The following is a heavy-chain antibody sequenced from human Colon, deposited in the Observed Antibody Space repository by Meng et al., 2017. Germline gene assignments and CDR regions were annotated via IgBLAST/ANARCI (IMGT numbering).Heavy chain of an antibody. Sequence: KISCKGSGYSFTSYWIGWVRQMPGKGLEWMGIIYPGDSDTGYSPSFQGQVTISADKSISTAYLQWSSLKASDTAMYYCARVGEGSSGWYYAFDIWGQGTMVTVSS. CDR3: ARVGEGSSGWYYAFDI. CDR2: IYPGDSDT. D-gene: IGHD6-19*01. J-gene: IGHJ3*02. V-gene: IGHV5-51*01. CDR1: GYSFTSYW.